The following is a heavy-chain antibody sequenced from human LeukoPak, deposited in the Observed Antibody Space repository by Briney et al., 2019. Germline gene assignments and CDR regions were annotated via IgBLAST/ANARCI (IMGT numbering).Heavy chain of an antibody. J-gene: IGHJ4*02. D-gene: IGHD2-15*01. Sequence: ASVKVSCKASGGTFSSYAISWVRQAPGQGLEWMGGIIPIFGTANYAQKFQGRVTITAGESTSTAYMELSSLRSEDTAVYYCARDKSIGYDYWGQGTLVTVSS. CDR2: IIPIFGTA. CDR1: GGTFSSYA. CDR3: ARDKSIGYDY. V-gene: IGHV1-69*13.